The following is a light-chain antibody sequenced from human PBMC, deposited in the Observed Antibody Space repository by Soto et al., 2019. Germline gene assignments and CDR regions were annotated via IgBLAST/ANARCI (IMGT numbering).Light chain of an antibody. J-gene: IGLJ1*01. CDR1: RTDVADGYDY. Sequence: SELTRVVYGYRSPGQASPITRNGVRTDVADGYDYVSWYQQHPGQAPQLIIYDVSNRPSGVSDRFSGSKSGNTASLTISGLQAEDEAAYYCTSYPNSHPFYVVGTVTEVPVL. CDR2: DVS. V-gene: IGLV2-14*03. CDR3: TSYPNSHPFYV.